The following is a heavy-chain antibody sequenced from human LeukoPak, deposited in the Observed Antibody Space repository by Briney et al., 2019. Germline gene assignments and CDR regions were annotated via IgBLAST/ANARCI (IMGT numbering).Heavy chain of an antibody. CDR2: IYYSGST. CDR1: GGSISSYY. J-gene: IGHJ4*02. V-gene: IGHV4-59*01. CDR3: AGHYYGSGSYDY. Sequence: SLPYTVSGGSISSYYWSWIRRPPGKGLEWIGCIYYSGSTNYNPSLKRRVTISVDTSKNQFSLKLSSVTAADTAVYYCAGHYYGSGSYDYWGQGTLVTVSS. D-gene: IGHD3-10*01.